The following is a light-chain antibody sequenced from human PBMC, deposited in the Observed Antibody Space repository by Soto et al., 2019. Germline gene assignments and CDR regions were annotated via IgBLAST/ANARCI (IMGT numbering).Light chain of an antibody. Sequence: DIQMTQSPSTLSASVGDRVTITCRASQSISSWLAWYQQKPGKAPKLLIYDASSLESGVPSRFSGSGPGTEFTLTISSLQPDDFATYYCQQYNSYWGTFGQGTKV. CDR1: QSISSW. CDR3: QQYNSYWGT. V-gene: IGKV1-5*01. J-gene: IGKJ2*01. CDR2: DAS.